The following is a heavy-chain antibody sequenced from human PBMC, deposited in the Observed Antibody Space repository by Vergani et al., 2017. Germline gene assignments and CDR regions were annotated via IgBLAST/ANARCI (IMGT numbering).Heavy chain of an antibody. CDR1: GGSFSGYY. V-gene: IGHV4-34*01. J-gene: IGHJ3*02. Sequence: QVQLQQWGAGLLKPSETLSLTCAVYGGSFSGYYWSWIRQPPGKGLEWIGEINHSGSTNYNPSLKRRVTISVDTSKNQFSLKLSSVTAADTAVYYCARDSRAAYAFDIWGQGTMVTVSS. CDR3: ARDSRAAYAFDI. CDR2: INHSGST. D-gene: IGHD2-15*01.